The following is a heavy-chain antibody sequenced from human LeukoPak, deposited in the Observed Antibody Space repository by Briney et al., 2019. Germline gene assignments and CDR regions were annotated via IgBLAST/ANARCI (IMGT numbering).Heavy chain of an antibody. CDR1: GYSISSGYY. J-gene: IGHJ4*02. D-gene: IGHD3-16*01. CDR2: IYHSGYT. CDR3: ARDMNPTHYFDY. Sequence: SETLSLTCNVSGYSISSGYYWAWIRQAPGKGLEWIGSIYHSGYTHYNPSLKGRVTISVDTSKNDFSLKLSSVAAADTAIYYCARDMNPTHYFDYWGRGTLVIVSS. V-gene: IGHV4-38-2*02.